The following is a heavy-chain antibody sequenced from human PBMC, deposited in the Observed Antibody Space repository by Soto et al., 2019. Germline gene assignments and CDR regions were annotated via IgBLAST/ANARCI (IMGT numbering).Heavy chain of an antibody. CDR1: GFTFSGSA. J-gene: IGHJ6*02. Sequence: PGGSLRLSCAASGFTFSGSAMHWVRQASGKGLEWVGRIRSKANSYATAYAASVKGRFTISRDDSKNTAYLQMNSLKTEDTAVYYCTRPPYCSSTSCYTRSYGMDVWGQATTVTV. CDR3: TRPPYCSSTSCYTRSYGMDV. D-gene: IGHD2-2*02. V-gene: IGHV3-73*01. CDR2: IRSKANSYAT.